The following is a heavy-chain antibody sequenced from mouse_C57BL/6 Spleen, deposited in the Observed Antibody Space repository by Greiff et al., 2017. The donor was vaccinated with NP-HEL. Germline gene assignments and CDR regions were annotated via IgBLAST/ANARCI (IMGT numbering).Heavy chain of an antibody. CDR3: ARSGLDY. D-gene: IGHD4-1*01. Sequence: QVQLQQPGAELVMPGASVKLSCKASGYTFTSYWMHWVKQRPGQGLEWIGEIDPSDSYNNYNQKFKGKSTLTVDKSSSTAYMQLSSLTSEDSAVYYCARSGLDYWGQGTTLTVSS. CDR1: GYTFTSYW. CDR2: IDPSDSYN. J-gene: IGHJ2*01. V-gene: IGHV1-69*01.